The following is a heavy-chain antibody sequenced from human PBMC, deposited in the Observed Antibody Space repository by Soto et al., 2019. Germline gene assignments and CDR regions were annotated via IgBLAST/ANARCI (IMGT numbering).Heavy chain of an antibody. D-gene: IGHD3-9*01. CDR1: GFSLTTGKMG. CDR3: ARMKVDSYQFYYAMDV. J-gene: IGHJ6*02. Sequence: SGPTLVNPTETLTLTCTVSGFSLTTGKMGVSWIRQPPGKALEWLAHIFSDNERSYSTSLQGRLTISKDTSGSQVVLSMTNVDPVDTATYYCARMKVDSYQFYYAMDVWGRGTTVTVSS. CDR2: IFSDNER. V-gene: IGHV2-26*01.